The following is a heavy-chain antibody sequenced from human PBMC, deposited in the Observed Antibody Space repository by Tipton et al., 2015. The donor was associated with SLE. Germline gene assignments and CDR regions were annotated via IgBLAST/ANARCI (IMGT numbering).Heavy chain of an antibody. Sequence: TLSLTCTVSGGSISSHYWSWIRQPPGKGLEWIGYMDGSGSTYYNPSLKSRVTISVDTSKNQFSLKLSSVTAADTAGYYCARENNWFDPWGQGTLVTVSS. CDR2: MDGSGST. V-gene: IGHV4-4*08. J-gene: IGHJ5*02. CDR1: GGSISSHY. CDR3: ARENNWFDP.